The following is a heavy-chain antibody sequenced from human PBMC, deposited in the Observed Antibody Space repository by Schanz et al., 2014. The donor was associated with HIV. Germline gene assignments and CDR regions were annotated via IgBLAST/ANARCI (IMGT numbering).Heavy chain of an antibody. V-gene: IGHV1-18*01. Sequence: QVQLVQSGAEVKKPGASVKVSCKASGGTFSSSAISWVRQAPGQGLEWMGGMNPNSGGTNYAQKFQGRVTMTTDTSTTTAYMNLRSLSSDDTAVYYCAREGDGASITGTADYWGQGTLVTVSS. CDR2: MNPNSGGT. D-gene: IGHD1-20*01. CDR3: AREGDGASITGTADY. J-gene: IGHJ4*02. CDR1: GGTFSSSA.